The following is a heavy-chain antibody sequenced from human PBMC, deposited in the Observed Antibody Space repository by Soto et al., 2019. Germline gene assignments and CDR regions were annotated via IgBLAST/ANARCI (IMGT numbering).Heavy chain of an antibody. J-gene: IGHJ4*02. CDR1: GYTLTRYG. V-gene: IGHV1-18*01. CDR3: ARDTIPYYEILTGYPPSFDY. CDR2: ISAYNGNT. Sequence: ASVKVSCKASGYTLTRYGVSWVRQAPGQGLEWMGWISAYNGNTNYAQKLQGRVTMTTDTSTSTAYMELRSLRSDDTAVYYCARDTIPYYEILTGYPPSFDYWGQGTLVTVYS. D-gene: IGHD3-9*01.